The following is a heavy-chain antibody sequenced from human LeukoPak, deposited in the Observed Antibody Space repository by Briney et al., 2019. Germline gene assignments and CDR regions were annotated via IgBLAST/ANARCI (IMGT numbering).Heavy chain of an antibody. V-gene: IGHV3-30*04. CDR2: ISYDGSNK. CDR3: AREGSEGYGYIDY. Sequence: GGSLRLSCAASGFTSSSYAMHWVRQAPGKGLEWVAVISYDGSNKYYADSVKGRFTISRDNSKNTLYLQMNSLRAEDTAVYYCAREGSEGYGYIDYWGQGTLVTVSS. CDR1: GFTSSSYA. D-gene: IGHD5-18*01. J-gene: IGHJ4*02.